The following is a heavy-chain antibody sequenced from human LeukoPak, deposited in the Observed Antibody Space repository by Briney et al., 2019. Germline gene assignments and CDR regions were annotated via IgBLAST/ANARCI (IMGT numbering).Heavy chain of an antibody. J-gene: IGHJ3*02. CDR3: ARAGGGYSSGWGAFDI. CDR2: FNPNSGGT. V-gene: IGHV1-2*02. CDR1: AYTFNAYY. D-gene: IGHD5-18*01. Sequence: ASVKVSCKGSAYTFNAYYIHWVRQPPGQGLEWMGWFNPNSGGTSYAQKIPGRVTMTRDTSISTAYMELSRLGSDDTAVYFCARAGGGYSSGWGAFDIWGQGTVVTVSS.